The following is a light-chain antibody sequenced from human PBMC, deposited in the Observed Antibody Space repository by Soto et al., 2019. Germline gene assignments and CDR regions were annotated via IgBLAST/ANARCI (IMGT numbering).Light chain of an antibody. Sequence: DIQMTQSPSSLSASVGDRVTITCRASQGVINYIAWFQQKPGKATKSLIYGASSLQSGVPSKFSGSGSGTDFTLTISSLQPEDFATYYCQQYNSYPYTFGQGTKLEIK. CDR1: QGVINY. V-gene: IGKV1-16*02. J-gene: IGKJ2*01. CDR2: GAS. CDR3: QQYNSYPYT.